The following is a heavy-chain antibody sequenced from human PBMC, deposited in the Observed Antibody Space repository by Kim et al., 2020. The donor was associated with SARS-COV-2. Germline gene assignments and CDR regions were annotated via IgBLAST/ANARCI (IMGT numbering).Heavy chain of an antibody. CDR3: ASISRGGSSGQYYFDY. CDR2: IIPILGIA. V-gene: IGHV1-69*04. Sequence: SVKVSCKASGGTFSSYAISWVRQAPGQGLEGMGRIIPILGIAKYAQKFQGRVTITADKSTSTAYMELSSLRSEDTAVYYCASISRGGSSGQYYFDYWGQGTLVTVSS. J-gene: IGHJ4*02. D-gene: IGHD2-15*01. CDR1: GGTFSSYA.